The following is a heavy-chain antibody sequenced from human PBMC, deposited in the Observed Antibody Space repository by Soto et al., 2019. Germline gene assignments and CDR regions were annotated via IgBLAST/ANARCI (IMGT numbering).Heavy chain of an antibody. Sequence: EVQLVESGGGLVQPGRSLRLSCVASGFTFGDYGMHWVRQAPGRGPEWVSGVTWNSGNIAYAETVKGRFTISRDNAKNSLYLLMNSLRAEDTAVYYCLKDGLTSLFGLVYDGSNIWGHGTMVIVSS. CDR2: VTWNSGNI. CDR3: LKDGLTSLFGLVYDGSNI. D-gene: IGHD3-3*01. V-gene: IGHV3-9*01. CDR1: GFTFGDYG. J-gene: IGHJ3*02.